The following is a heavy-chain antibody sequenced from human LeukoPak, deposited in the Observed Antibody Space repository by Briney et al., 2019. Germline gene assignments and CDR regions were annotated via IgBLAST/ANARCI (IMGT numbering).Heavy chain of an antibody. J-gene: IGHJ5*02. CDR2: ISYDGSNK. V-gene: IGHV3-30*18. CDR1: GFTFSSYG. Sequence: TGGSLRLSCAASGFTFSSYGMHWVRQAPGKGLEWVAVISYDGSNKYYADSVKGRFTISKDNSKNTLYLQMNSLRAEDTAIYYCAKAHDFWSGYYGSGWFDPWGQGTLVTVSS. CDR3: AKAHDFWSGYYGSGWFDP. D-gene: IGHD3-3*01.